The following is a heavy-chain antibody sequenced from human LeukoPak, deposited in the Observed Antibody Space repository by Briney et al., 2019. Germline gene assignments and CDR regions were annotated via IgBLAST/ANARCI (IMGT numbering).Heavy chain of an antibody. Sequence: QPGGSLRLSCAASGFTFSSYGMHWVRQAPGEGLEWVAFIRYDGGKTFYADSVKGRFTISRDNSKNTLYLQMNSRRAEDTALYYCAKSVTPNTTQGTNYMDVWGKGTLVTVFS. V-gene: IGHV3-30*02. D-gene: IGHD1-7*01. CDR2: IRYDGGKT. J-gene: IGHJ6*03. CDR3: AKSVTPNTTQGTNYMDV. CDR1: GFTFSSYG.